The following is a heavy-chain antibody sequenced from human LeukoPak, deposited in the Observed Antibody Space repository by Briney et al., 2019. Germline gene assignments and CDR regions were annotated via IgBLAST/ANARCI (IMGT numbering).Heavy chain of an antibody. J-gene: IGHJ5*02. V-gene: IGHV4-39*02. D-gene: IGHD3-3*01. CDR3: ARDMLGRDFWGDYSHWFDP. Sequence: MTSETLSLTCTVSGGSISSGDYYWSWIRQSPGKGLEWIGSIYHTGSTNYNPSLKSRPTIVLDTSKNHFSLRLRSVTAEDTAVYYCARDMLGRDFWGDYSHWFDPWGQGTLVTVSS. CDR1: GGSISSGDYY. CDR2: IYHTGST.